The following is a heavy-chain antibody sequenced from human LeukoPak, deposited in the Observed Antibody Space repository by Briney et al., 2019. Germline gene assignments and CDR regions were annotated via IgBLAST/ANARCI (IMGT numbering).Heavy chain of an antibody. J-gene: IGHJ4*02. D-gene: IGHD4/OR15-4a*01. CDR2: ILYDGSNE. Sequence: GGSLRLSCAASGFTFSSYSMNWVRQAPGKGLEWVAVILYDGSNEFYIESVKGRFTISRDNSKNTLSLQMNSLRPEDTAVYYCARDSDYGFDQWGQGTLVTVSS. V-gene: IGHV3-30*03. CDR1: GFTFSSYS. CDR3: ARDSDYGFDQ.